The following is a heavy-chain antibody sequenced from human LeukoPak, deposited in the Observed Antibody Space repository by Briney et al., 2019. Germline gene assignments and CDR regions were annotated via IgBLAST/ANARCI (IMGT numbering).Heavy chain of an antibody. D-gene: IGHD4-17*01. CDR2: IYHSGST. V-gene: IGHV4-4*02. CDR3: ARSNTVTTRSNGMDV. Sequence: ASETLSLTCAVSGGSISSSNWWTWVRQPPGKGLEWIGEIYHSGSTNYNPSLKSRVTISVDTSKNQFSLKLSSVTAADTAVYYCARSNTVTTRSNGMDVWGQGTTVTVSS. CDR1: GGSISSSNW. J-gene: IGHJ6*02.